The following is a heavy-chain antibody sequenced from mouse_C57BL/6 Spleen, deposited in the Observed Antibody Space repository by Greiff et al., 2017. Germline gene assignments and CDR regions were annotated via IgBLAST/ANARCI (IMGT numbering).Heavy chain of an antibody. CDR2: IHPNSGST. J-gene: IGHJ4*01. CDR1: GYTFTSYW. D-gene: IGHD2-4*01. CDR3: ARSGGLRSRYAMDY. V-gene: IGHV1-64*01. Sequence: QVQLQQPGAELVKPGASVKLSCKASGYTFTSYWMHWVKQRPGQGLEWIGMIHPNSGSTNYNEKFKSKATLTVDKSSSTAYMQRSSLTSEDSAVYYCARSGGLRSRYAMDYWGQGTSVTVSS.